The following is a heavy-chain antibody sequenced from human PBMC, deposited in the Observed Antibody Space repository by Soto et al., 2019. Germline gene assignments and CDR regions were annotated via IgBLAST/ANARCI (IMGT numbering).Heavy chain of an antibody. J-gene: IGHJ6*02. Sequence: GASVKVSCKASGDTFSSYAISWVRQDPGQGLEWMGGINTIFGTAHYAQKFQGRVTITADESTSTAYMELSSLRSEDTAVYYCAREKGVLLYVYWRTYYYYGIDVWGQGTTVTVSS. CDR2: INTIFGTA. CDR3: AREKGVLLYVYWRTYYYYGIDV. CDR1: GDTFSSYA. D-gene: IGHD3-9*01. V-gene: IGHV1-69*13.